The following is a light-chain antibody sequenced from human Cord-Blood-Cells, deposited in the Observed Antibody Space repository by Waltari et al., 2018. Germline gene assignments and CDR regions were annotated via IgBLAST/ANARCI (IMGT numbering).Light chain of an antibody. CDR3: QQYGSSPYS. V-gene: IGKV3-20*01. Sequence: EIVLTQSPGTLSSSPGDRATLSCRASPSVSSSYLAWYQQKPGQAPRLLIYGASSRATGIPDRFSGSGSGTDFTLTISRLEPEDFAVYYCQQYGSSPYSFGQGTKLEIK. CDR1: PSVSSSY. CDR2: GAS. J-gene: IGKJ2*03.